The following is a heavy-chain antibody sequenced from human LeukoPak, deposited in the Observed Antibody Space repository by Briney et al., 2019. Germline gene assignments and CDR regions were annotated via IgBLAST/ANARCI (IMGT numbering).Heavy chain of an antibody. CDR2: IYYSGST. CDR3: ARSSGWYRNFDY. J-gene: IGHJ4*02. D-gene: IGHD6-19*01. V-gene: IGHV4-59*08. Sequence: SETLSLTCTVSGSSISSYYWSWIRQPPGKGLEWIGYIYYSGSTNYNPSLKSRVTISVDTSKNQFSLKLSSVTAADTAVYYCARSSGWYRNFDYWGQGTLVTVSS. CDR1: GSSISSYY.